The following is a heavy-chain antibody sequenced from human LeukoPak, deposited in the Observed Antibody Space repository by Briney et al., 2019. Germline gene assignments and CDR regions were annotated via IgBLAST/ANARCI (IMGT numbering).Heavy chain of an antibody. V-gene: IGHV4-34*01. Sequence: SETLSLTCAVYGGSFSGYYWSWIRQPPGKGLEWIGEINHSGSTNYNPSLKSQVTISVDTSKNQFSLKLSSVTAADTAVYYCARGQYRLSYFDHWGQGTLVTVSS. J-gene: IGHJ4*02. CDR1: GGSFSGYY. CDR3: ARGQYRLSYFDH. D-gene: IGHD2-2*02. CDR2: INHSGST.